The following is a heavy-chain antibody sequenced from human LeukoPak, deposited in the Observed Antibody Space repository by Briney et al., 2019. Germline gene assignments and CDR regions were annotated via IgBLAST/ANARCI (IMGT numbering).Heavy chain of an antibody. Sequence: PSETLSLACTVSGVSISSSYYDWAWLRQPAGKGLEWIGSMYSGDTYYNPSLKSPVTISVDTSKNQFSLKLSSVTAAGTAVYYCARHLNPRVVITGLGADWYFDLWGRGTLVTVSS. CDR1: GVSISSSYYD. D-gene: IGHD3-22*01. CDR3: ARHLNPRVVITGLGADWYFDL. CDR2: MYSGDT. J-gene: IGHJ2*01. V-gene: IGHV4-39*01.